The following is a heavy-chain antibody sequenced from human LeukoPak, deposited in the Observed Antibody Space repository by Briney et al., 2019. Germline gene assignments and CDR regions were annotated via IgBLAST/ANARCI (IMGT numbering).Heavy chain of an antibody. Sequence: RSGGSLRLSCAASGFTVSSNYMSWVRQAPGKGLEWVSVIYSGGSTYYADSVKGRFTISRDNSKNTLYLQMNSLRAEDTAVYYCARGRNYYYYGKDVWGQGTTVTVSS. CDR1: GFTVSSNY. CDR3: ARGRNYYYYGKDV. V-gene: IGHV3-66*02. J-gene: IGHJ6*02. CDR2: IYSGGST.